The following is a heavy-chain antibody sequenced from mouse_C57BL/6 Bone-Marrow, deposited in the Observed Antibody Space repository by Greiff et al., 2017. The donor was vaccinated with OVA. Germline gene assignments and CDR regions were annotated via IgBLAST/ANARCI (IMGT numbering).Heavy chain of an antibody. CDR3: VREDYDGDYYAMDY. J-gene: IGHJ4*01. CDR1: GYTFTSYG. D-gene: IGHD2-4*01. V-gene: IGHV1-81*01. CDR2: IYPRSGNT. Sequence: LVESGAELARPGASVKLSCKASGYTFTSYGISWVKQRTGQGLEWIGEIYPRSGNTYYNEKFKGKATLPADKSSSTAYMELRSLTSEDSAVYFCVREDYDGDYYAMDYWGQGTSVTVSS.